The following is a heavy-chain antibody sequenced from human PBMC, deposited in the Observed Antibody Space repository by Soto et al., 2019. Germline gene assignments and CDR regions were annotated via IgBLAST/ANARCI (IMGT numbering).Heavy chain of an antibody. V-gene: IGHV1-18*01. J-gene: IGHJ5*02. CDR3: ARHHGPTTSENWFDP. CDR1: GYTFFTYD. D-gene: IGHD5-12*01. Sequence: ASVKVSCKASGYTFFTYDISWVRQAPGQGLEWMGWISTYSGDTKYAQKFQGRVTLTTDTSTTTAYLELRSLRSDDTAVYYCARHHGPTTSENWFDPWGQGTLVTVSS. CDR2: ISTYSGDT.